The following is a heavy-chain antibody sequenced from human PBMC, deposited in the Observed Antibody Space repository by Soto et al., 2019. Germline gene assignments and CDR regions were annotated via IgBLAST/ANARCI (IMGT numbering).Heavy chain of an antibody. CDR2: VYYSGST. J-gene: IGHJ4*02. CDR1: CGSISSSSYY. CDR3: ARHRPNYYNSSGHTGFDY. D-gene: IGHD3-22*01. Sequence: PSETLSLTCTFSCGSISSSSYYWGWIRQPPGKGLEWIGSVYYSGSTYYNPSLKSRVTISVDTSKNQFSLKLSSVTAADTAVYYCARHRPNYYNSSGHTGFDYWGQGTLVTVSS. V-gene: IGHV4-39*01.